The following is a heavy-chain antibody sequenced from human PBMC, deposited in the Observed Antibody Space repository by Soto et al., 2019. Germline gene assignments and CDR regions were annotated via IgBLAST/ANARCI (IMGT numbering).Heavy chain of an antibody. Sequence: ASVKVSCKASGYTFTSYGISWVRQDTGQGLEWMGWISAYNGNTNYAQKLQGRVTMTTDTSTSTAYMELRSLRSDDTAVYYCAREFFSSGWHCYYGMDVWGQGTTVTVSS. CDR1: GYTFTSYG. J-gene: IGHJ6*02. CDR2: ISAYNGNT. V-gene: IGHV1-18*01. D-gene: IGHD6-19*01. CDR3: AREFFSSGWHCYYGMDV.